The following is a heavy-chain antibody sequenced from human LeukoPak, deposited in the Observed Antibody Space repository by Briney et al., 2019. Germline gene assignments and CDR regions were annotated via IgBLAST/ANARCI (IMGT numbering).Heavy chain of an antibody. J-gene: IGHJ5*02. CDR2: INPNSGGT. D-gene: IGHD6-13*01. CDR1: GYTFTGYY. CDR3: ARDLRDIAAAGGNWFDP. Sequence: ASVKVSCKASGYTFTGYYMHWVRQAPGQGLEWMGWINPNSGGTNYAQKFQGRVTKTRDTSISTAYMELSRLRSDDTAVYYCARDLRDIAAAGGNWFDPWGQGTLVTVSS. V-gene: IGHV1-2*02.